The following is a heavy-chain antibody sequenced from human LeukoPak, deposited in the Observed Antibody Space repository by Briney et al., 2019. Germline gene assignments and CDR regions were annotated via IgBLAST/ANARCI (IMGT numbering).Heavy chain of an antibody. CDR1: GGSISSYY. CDR3: ASGDCSGGSCYSGAFDI. D-gene: IGHD2-15*01. Sequence: SETLSLTCTVSGGSISSYYWSWIRQPPGKGLEWIGYIYYSGSTNYNPSLKSRVTISVDTSKNQFSLKLSSVTAADTAVYYCASGDCSGGSCYSGAFDIWGQGTMVTVSS. CDR2: IYYSGST. V-gene: IGHV4-59*01. J-gene: IGHJ3*02.